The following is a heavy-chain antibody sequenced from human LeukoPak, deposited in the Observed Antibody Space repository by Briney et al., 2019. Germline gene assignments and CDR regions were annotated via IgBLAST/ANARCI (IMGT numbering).Heavy chain of an antibody. CDR3: ARGDYSNPDYYYYYMDV. V-gene: IGHV3-48*03. J-gene: IGHJ6*03. CDR2: ISSSGSTK. Sequence: GGSLRLSCAASGFTFNSYEINWVRQAPGKGLEWVSYISSSGSTKYYADSVKGRFTISRDNAKNSLYLQMNSLRAEDTAVYYCARGDYSNPDYYYYYMDVWGKGTTVTVSS. CDR1: GFTFNSYE. D-gene: IGHD4-11*01.